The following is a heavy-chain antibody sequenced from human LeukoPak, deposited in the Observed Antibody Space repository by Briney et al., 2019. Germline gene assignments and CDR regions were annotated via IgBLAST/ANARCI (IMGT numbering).Heavy chain of an antibody. Sequence: GGSLRLSCAAFGFTFSNGMHWVRQTPGKGLEWVAFIRHDGSYQKYADSVKGRFTVSRDNSKDMVYLQMNSLRTEDTAVYYCAKNRDSSDYPRDFDFWGQGTLVTVSS. V-gene: IGHV3-30*02. CDR3: AKNRDSSDYPRDFDF. J-gene: IGHJ4*02. CDR1: GFTFSNG. CDR2: IRHDGSYQ. D-gene: IGHD3-22*01.